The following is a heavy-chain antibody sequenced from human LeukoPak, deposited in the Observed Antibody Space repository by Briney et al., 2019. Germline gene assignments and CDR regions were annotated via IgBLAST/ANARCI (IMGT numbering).Heavy chain of an antibody. CDR3: ARGDDFSGDH. V-gene: IGHV3-7*04. CDR2: IHPEGNEK. J-gene: IGHJ4*02. Sequence: PGGSLRLSCAVSGFTFSKFWMSRVRQAPGRGLEWVANIHPEGNEKYHVESVKGRFTISRDNAKNLLFLQMNGLRVEDTAVYYCARGDDFSGDHWGQGTLVTVSP. D-gene: IGHD1-1*01. CDR1: GFTFSKFW.